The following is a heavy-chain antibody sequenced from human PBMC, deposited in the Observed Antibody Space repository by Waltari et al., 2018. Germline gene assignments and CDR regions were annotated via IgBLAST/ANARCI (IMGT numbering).Heavy chain of an antibody. CDR3: ARGASLSGYAADFDY. D-gene: IGHD5-12*01. Sequence: QVQLQQWGAGLLKPSETLSLTCAVYGGSFSGYYWSWIRQPPGKGLEWIGEINHSGSTNYNPSLKSRVTISVDTSKNQFSLKLSSVTAADTAVYYCARGASLSGYAADFDYWGQGTLVTVSS. V-gene: IGHV4-34*01. J-gene: IGHJ4*02. CDR2: INHSGST. CDR1: GGSFSGYY.